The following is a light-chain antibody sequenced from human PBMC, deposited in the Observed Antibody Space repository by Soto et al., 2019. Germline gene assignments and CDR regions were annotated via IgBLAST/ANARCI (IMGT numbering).Light chain of an antibody. CDR3: QQRSNWPPTRT. CDR1: QSVSSY. J-gene: IGKJ1*01. V-gene: IGKV3-11*01. CDR2: DAS. Sequence: EIVLTQSPATLSLSPGERATLSCRASQSVSSYLAWYQQKPGQAPRLLIYDASNRATGIPARFSGSGSGTDFTLTISSPEPEDFAVYYCQQRSNWPPTRTFGQGTKVEIK.